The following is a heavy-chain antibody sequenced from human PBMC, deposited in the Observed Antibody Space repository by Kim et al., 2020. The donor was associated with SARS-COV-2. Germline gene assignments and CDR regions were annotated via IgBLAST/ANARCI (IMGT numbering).Heavy chain of an antibody. Sequence: TYYSPALKSRVTISVDTSKNQCSRKLGSVTAADTAVYYCGRGYDFWVFDPWGQGTLVTVSS. J-gene: IGHJ5*02. CDR3: GRGYDFWVFDP. D-gene: IGHD3-3*01. CDR2: T. V-gene: IGHV4-39*07.